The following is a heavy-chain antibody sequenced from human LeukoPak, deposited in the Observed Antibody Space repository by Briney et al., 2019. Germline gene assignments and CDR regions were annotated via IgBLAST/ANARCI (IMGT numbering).Heavy chain of an antibody. CDR1: GYTFTSYG. Sequence: ASVKVSCEASGYTFTSYGISWVRQAPGQGLEWMGWISAYNGNTNYAQKLQGRVTMTTDTSTSTAYMELRSLRSDDTAVYYCARDWALQNYYDSSGYYNYYFDYWGQGTLVTVSS. V-gene: IGHV1-18*01. CDR3: ARDWALQNYYDSSGYYNYYFDY. J-gene: IGHJ4*02. D-gene: IGHD3-22*01. CDR2: ISAYNGNT.